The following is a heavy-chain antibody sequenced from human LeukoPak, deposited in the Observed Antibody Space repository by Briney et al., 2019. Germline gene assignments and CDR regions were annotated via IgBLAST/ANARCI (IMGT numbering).Heavy chain of an antibody. CDR3: AKDQKNYYDNTGLDY. V-gene: IGHV3-23*01. J-gene: IGHJ4*02. CDR2: ISGSGGSAGST. Sequence: GGSLRLSCAASGCTFSSYAMSWVRQAPGEGLEWVSAISGSGGSAGSTYYADSVKGRFTISRDNSKNTLYLQMNSLRAEDTAVYYCAKDQKNYYDNTGLDYWGQGTLVTVSS. CDR1: GCTFSSYA. D-gene: IGHD3-22*01.